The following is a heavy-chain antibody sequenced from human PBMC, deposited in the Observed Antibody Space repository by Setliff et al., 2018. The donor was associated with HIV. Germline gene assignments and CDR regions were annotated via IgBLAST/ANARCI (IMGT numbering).Heavy chain of an antibody. Sequence: PSETLSLTCAVSGGSISSSNWWTWVRQPPGKGLEWSGQIFPSGSTNYNPSLKRRVTISVDKSKNQFSLKLSSVTAADTAVYYCASRLGGTFDYWGQGTLVTVSS. CDR2: IFPSGST. CDR1: GGSISSSNW. J-gene: IGHJ4*02. D-gene: IGHD3-16*01. V-gene: IGHV4-4*02. CDR3: ASRLGGTFDY.